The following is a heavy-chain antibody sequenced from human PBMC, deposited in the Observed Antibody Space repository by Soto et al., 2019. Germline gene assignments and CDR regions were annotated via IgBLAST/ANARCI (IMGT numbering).Heavy chain of an antibody. J-gene: IGHJ3*02. V-gene: IGHV2-26*01. CDR3: AFDRGDILTGYYMALDI. Sequence: ASGPTLVNPTDTLTLTCTGSGFSLSNARMGVSWIRPPPGKAIEWHAHTFSNDEKSYSTSLKSRCIISKDTYTSQVVLTMTNMDPVDTATYYCAFDRGDILTGYYMALDIWGQGTMVTV. D-gene: IGHD3-9*01. CDR2: TFSNDEK. CDR1: GFSLSNARMG.